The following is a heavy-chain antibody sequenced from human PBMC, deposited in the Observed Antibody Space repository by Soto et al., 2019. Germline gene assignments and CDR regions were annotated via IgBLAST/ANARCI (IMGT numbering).Heavy chain of an antibody. J-gene: IGHJ6*02. CDR2: IWYDGSNK. CDR1: GFTFSSYG. CDR3: ASEVTLYYYYYGMDV. V-gene: IGHV3-33*01. Sequence: QVQLVESGGGVVQPGRSLRLSCAASGFTFSSYGMHWVRQAPGKGLEWVAVIWYDGSNKYYADSVKGRFTISRDNSKNTLYLQMNSLRAEDTAVYYCASEVTLYYYYYGMDVWGQGTTVTVSS.